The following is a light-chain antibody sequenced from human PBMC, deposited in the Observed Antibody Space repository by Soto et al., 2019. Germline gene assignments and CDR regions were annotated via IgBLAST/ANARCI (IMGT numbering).Light chain of an antibody. J-gene: IGKJ4*01. CDR1: QDISTL. Sequence: DIQMTQSPSSVSASIGDTVTITCRASQDISTLLAWYQQKPGKAPKLLIYGASTLESGVPSRFSGRGSGTDFTLTLSILQPEDFAYYLFQQADSFPLPFGGGTKVEIK. V-gene: IGKV1D-12*01. CDR2: GAS. CDR3: QQADSFPLP.